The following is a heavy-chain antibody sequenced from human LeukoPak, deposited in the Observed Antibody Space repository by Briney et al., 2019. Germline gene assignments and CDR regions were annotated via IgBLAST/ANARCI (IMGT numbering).Heavy chain of an antibody. CDR3: ARYAAAGYYLDY. CDR1: GGSISSYY. D-gene: IGHD6-13*01. Sequence: SETLSLTCTVSGGSISSYYWSWIRQPPGKGLEWIGYISYSGSTNYNPSLKSRVTISVDTSKDQFSLKLSSVTAADTAVYYCARYAAAGYYLDYWGQGTLVTVSS. V-gene: IGHV4-59*08. CDR2: ISYSGST. J-gene: IGHJ4*02.